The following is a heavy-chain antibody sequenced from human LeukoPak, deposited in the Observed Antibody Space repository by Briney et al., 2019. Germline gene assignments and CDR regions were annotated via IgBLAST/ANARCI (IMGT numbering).Heavy chain of an antibody. CDR3: TRGTRYFDY. CDR2: TRNKANSYTT. Sequence: GGSLRLSCAGSGFTFSAYWMHWVRQAPGKGLEWVGRTRNKANSYTTEYAASVKGRFTISRDDSKNSLYLQMNSLKTEDTAVYYCTRGTRYFDYWGQGTLVTVSS. J-gene: IGHJ4*02. V-gene: IGHV3-72*01. CDR1: GFTFSAYW.